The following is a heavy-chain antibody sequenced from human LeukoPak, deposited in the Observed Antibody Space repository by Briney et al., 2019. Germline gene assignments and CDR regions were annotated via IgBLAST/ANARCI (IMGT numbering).Heavy chain of an antibody. Sequence: EASVKVSCKTSGGIFSSYAISWVRQAPGQGLEWMGGIIPIFGTANYAQKFQGRVTITADKSTSTAYMELSSLRSEDTAVYYCASLQGGYCSSSSCPEIDYWGQGTLVTVSS. V-gene: IGHV1-69*06. J-gene: IGHJ4*02. D-gene: IGHD2-2*01. CDR2: IIPIFGTA. CDR3: ASLQGGYCSSSSCPEIDY. CDR1: GGIFSSYA.